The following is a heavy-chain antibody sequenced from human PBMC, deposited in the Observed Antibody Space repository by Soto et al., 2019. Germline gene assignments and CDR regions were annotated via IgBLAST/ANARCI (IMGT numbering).Heavy chain of an antibody. V-gene: IGHV1-18*01. CDR2: SSAYNGNT. Sequence: QVQLVQSGAEVKKPGASVKVSCKASGYTFTSYGISWVRQAPGQGLEWMGWSSAYNGNTNYAQKLQGRVTMTTDTSTSTAYMELRSLRSDDTAVYYCARDLALFIAAAGPQGDYWGQGTLVTVSS. D-gene: IGHD6-13*01. J-gene: IGHJ4*02. CDR1: GYTFTSYG. CDR3: ARDLALFIAAAGPQGDY.